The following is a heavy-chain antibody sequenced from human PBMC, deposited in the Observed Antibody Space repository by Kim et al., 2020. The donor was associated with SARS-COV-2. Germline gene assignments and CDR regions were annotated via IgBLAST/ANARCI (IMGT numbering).Heavy chain of an antibody. Sequence: ASVKVSCKASGYTFTSYDINWVRQATGQGLEWMGWMNPNSGNTGYAQKFQGRVTMTRNTSISTAYMELSSLRSEDTAVYYCARTPYCGGDCYYNLFDYWGQGTLVTVSS. V-gene: IGHV1-8*01. CDR1: GYTFTSYD. D-gene: IGHD2-21*02. J-gene: IGHJ4*02. CDR3: ARTPYCGGDCYYNLFDY. CDR2: MNPNSGNT.